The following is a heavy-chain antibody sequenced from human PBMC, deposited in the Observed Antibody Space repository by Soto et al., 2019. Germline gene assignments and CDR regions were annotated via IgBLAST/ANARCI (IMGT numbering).Heavy chain of an antibody. D-gene: IGHD6-13*01. CDR2: ISSSTSTI. CDR1: GFTFSSYS. CDR3: ARGWVPYYYGMDV. Sequence: EVQLVESGGGLVQPGGSLRLSCAASGFTFSSYSMNWVRQPPGKGLEWVSYISSSTSTIYYADSVKGRFTISRDNAQNSLYLQMNSLRAEDTAVYYCARGWVPYYYGMDVWGQGTTVTVSS. V-gene: IGHV3-48*01. J-gene: IGHJ6*02.